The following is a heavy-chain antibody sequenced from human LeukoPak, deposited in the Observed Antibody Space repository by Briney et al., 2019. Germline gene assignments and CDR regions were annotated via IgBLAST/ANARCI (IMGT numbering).Heavy chain of an antibody. D-gene: IGHD3-10*01. J-gene: IGHJ4*02. CDR2: INPSGGST. Sequence: ASVKVSCKASGYTFTGYYMHWVRQAPGQGLEWMGIINPSGGSTSYAQKFQGRVTMTRDTSTSTVYMELSSLRSEDTAVYCCAREDSWDYGSGFFFDYWGQGTLVTVSS. CDR1: GYTFTGYY. V-gene: IGHV1-46*01. CDR3: AREDSWDYGSGFFFDY.